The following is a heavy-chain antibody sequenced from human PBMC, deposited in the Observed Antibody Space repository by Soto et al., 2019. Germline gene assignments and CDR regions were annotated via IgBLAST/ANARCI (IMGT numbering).Heavy chain of an antibody. J-gene: IGHJ6*02. CDR1: GDSVSSNSAA. CDR3: ARDFIVVVPGGNYYYGLDV. CDR2: TYYRSKWYN. D-gene: IGHD2-2*01. V-gene: IGHV6-1*01. Sequence: SQTLSLTCAISGDSVSSNSAAWNWIRQSPSRGLEWLGRTYYRSKWYNDYAVSVKSRITINPDTSKNQFSLQLNSVAPEDTAVYYCARDFIVVVPGGNYYYGLDVWDQGTTVTVSS.